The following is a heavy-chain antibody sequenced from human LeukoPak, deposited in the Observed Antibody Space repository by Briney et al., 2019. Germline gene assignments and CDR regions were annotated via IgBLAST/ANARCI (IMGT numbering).Heavy chain of an antibody. Sequence: GSSVTVSCKASGGTFSSHAMSWVRQAPGQGLEWMGGIIPIFGTANYAQKFQGRVTITADESTSTAYMELSSLRSEDTAVYYCARDYSAWVAASVVWGPGTLVTVSS. CDR2: IIPIFGTA. J-gene: IGHJ4*02. CDR3: ARDYSAWVAASVV. CDR1: GGTFSSHA. D-gene: IGHD2-15*01. V-gene: IGHV1-69*01.